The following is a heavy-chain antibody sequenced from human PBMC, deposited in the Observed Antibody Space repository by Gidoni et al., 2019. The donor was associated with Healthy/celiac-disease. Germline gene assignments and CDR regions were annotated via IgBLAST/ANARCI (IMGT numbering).Heavy chain of an antibody. J-gene: IGHJ6*02. CDR2: INHSGST. D-gene: IGHD4-4*01. CDR1: GGSFSGYY. V-gene: IGHV4-34*01. Sequence: QVQLQQWGAGLLKPSETLSLTCAVYGGSFSGYYWRWFRHPPGKGLEWIGEINHSGSTNYNPSLKSRVTISVDTSKNQFSLKLSSVTAADTAVYYCARGPGSPGSVDYSNYYYYYGMDVWGQGTTVTVSS. CDR3: ARGPGSPGSVDYSNYYYYYGMDV.